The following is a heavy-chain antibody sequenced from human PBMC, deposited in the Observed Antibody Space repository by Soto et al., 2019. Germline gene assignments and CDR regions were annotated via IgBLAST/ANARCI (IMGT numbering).Heavy chain of an antibody. CDR3: AKDRDYLNYIRWFDP. D-gene: IGHD1-7*01. CDR1: GFSITNYA. J-gene: IGHJ5*02. CDR2: IRGSGGST. Sequence: EVQLLESGGDLVQPGGSLRLSCAASGFSITNYAMTWVRQAPGKGLEWVAGIRGSGGSTYYADSVKGRFIISKDNAKNTLYLQMNGLRAEDTAIYYCAKDRDYLNYIRWFDPWGQGTLVTVSS. V-gene: IGHV3-23*01.